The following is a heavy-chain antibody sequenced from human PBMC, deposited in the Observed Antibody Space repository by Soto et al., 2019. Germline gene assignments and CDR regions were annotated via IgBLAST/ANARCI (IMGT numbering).Heavy chain of an antibody. CDR2: ISHSGIT. V-gene: IGHV4-4*02. CDR3: ARVRYESRGFEH. D-gene: IGHD3-22*01. Sequence: QVQLQESGPGLVRPSGALSVTCAVSGDSISRSHWWSWVRQPPGKGLEWIGEISHSGITNYNPSPKSRVTVSGDETKNQLSLKLTSVTAADTDVDYCARVRYESRGFEHWGQGTLVSVSS. CDR1: GDSISRSHW. J-gene: IGHJ4*02.